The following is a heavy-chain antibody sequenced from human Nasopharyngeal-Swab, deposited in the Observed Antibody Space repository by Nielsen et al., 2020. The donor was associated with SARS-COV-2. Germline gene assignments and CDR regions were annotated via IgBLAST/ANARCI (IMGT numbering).Heavy chain of an antibody. CDR1: GYTLTELS. V-gene: IGHV1-24*01. J-gene: IGHJ5*02. D-gene: IGHD4-17*01. CDR3: AITTPFDYGVPRRDNWFDP. CDR2: FYPEDGET. Sequence: ASVKVSCKVSGYTLTELSMHWVRQAPGKGLEWMGGFYPEDGETIYAQKFQGRVTMTEDTSTDTAYIDLSSLRSEDTAVYYRAITTPFDYGVPRRDNWFDPWGQGTLVTVSS.